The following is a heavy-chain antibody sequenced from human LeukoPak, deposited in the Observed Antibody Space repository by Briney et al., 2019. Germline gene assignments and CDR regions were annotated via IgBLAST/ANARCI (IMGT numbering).Heavy chain of an antibody. Sequence: PGGSLRLSCAASGFTFSSYSMNWVRQAPGKGLEWVSYISSSSTIYYADSVKGRFTISRDNAKNSLYLQMNSLRDEDTAVYYCARTEDVDYWGQGTLVTVSS. CDR1: GFTFSSYS. CDR3: ARTEDVDY. D-gene: IGHD2-15*01. V-gene: IGHV3-48*02. J-gene: IGHJ4*02. CDR2: ISSSSTI.